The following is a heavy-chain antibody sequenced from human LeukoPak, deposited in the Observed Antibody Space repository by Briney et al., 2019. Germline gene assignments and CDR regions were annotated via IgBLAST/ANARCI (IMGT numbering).Heavy chain of an antibody. CDR1: GDSISSSFYY. J-gene: IGHJ4*02. CDR3: ASIYYYDSSGYQVDY. Sequence: SETLSLTCTVSGDSISSSFYYWGWIRQPPGKGLDWIGSIYYSGTTYYNPSLKSRVTISVDTSKNQFSLKLSSVTAADTAVYYCASIYYYDSSGYQVDYWGQGTLVTVSS. V-gene: IGHV4-39*07. CDR2: IYYSGTT. D-gene: IGHD3-22*01.